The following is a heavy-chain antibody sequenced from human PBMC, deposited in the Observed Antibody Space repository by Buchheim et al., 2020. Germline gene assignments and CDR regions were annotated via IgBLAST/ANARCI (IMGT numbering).Heavy chain of an antibody. V-gene: IGHV3-23*01. CDR1: GFTFGTHF. J-gene: IGHJ5*02. Sequence: EVQLLQSGGGLVQPGGSLRLSCAASGFTFGTHFMTWVRQAPGKGLEWVSNMNGDGTEINYADSVRGRFTVSRDNFKNILYLEMNSLRAEDTAVYYCAKHCVLVTCHHRSFDPWGQGTL. D-gene: IGHD2-21*01. CDR2: MNGDGTEI. CDR3: AKHCVLVTCHHRSFDP.